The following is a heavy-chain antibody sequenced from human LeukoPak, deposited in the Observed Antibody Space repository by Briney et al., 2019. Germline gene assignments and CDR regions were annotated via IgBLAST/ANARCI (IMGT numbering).Heavy chain of an antibody. J-gene: IGHJ4*02. CDR2: ISGGGSST. D-gene: IGHD1-7*01. Sequence: PGGSLRLSCAASGFTFSSYWMHWVRQAPGKGLVWVSYISGGGSSTTHADSVKGRFTISRDNAKNTLGLQMNSLRAEDTAVYYCARGGWGTAIDYWAQGTLVTVSS. CDR1: GFTFSSYW. CDR3: ARGGWGTAIDY. V-gene: IGHV3-74*01.